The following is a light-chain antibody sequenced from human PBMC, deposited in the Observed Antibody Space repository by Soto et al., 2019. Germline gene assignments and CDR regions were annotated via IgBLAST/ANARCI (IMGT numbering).Light chain of an antibody. Sequence: DIQMTQSPSSLSASVGDRVTITCQASQDISYYLNWYQQKPGKAPKLLIYDTSNLETGVPSRFSGSGYGTDFIFTISSLQPEDIATYYCQEYDNVPYTFGQGTKLEIK. CDR3: QEYDNVPYT. V-gene: IGKV1-33*01. CDR2: DTS. CDR1: QDISYY. J-gene: IGKJ2*01.